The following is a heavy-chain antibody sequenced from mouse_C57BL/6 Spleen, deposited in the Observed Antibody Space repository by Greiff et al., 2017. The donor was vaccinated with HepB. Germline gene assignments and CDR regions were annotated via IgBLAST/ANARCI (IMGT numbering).Heavy chain of an antibody. CDR2: ISDGGSYT. D-gene: IGHD1-1*01. Sequence: EVQGVESGGGLVKPGGSLKLSCAASGFTFSSYAMSWVRQTPEKRLEWVATISDGGSYTYYPDNVKGRFTISRDNAKNNLYLQMSHLKSEDTAMYYCARCRGSYAMDYWGQGTSVTVSS. V-gene: IGHV5-4*01. CDR1: GFTFSSYA. CDR3: ARCRGSYAMDY. J-gene: IGHJ4*01.